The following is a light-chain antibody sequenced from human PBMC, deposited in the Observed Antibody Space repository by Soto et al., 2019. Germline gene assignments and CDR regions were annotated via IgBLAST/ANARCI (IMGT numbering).Light chain of an antibody. Sequence: DIQMTQSPSSLSASVGDRVTITCRASQSISSYLNWYQQKPGKAHKVLIYAASSLQSGVPSRFSGSGSGTDFTLTISSLQPEDFATYFCQQTSSTPLTFGGGTKVEIK. CDR3: QQTSSTPLT. J-gene: IGKJ4*01. CDR2: AAS. CDR1: QSISSY. V-gene: IGKV1-39*01.